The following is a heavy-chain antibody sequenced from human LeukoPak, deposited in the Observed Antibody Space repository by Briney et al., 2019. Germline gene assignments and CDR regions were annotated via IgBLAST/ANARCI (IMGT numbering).Heavy chain of an antibody. CDR1: GFTFSAYS. Sequence: GGSLRLSCAASGFTFSAYSMNWVRQAPGKGLEWVSSISSSSSYIYYADSVKGRFTISRDNDKKSLYLQMNSLRAEDTAVYYCARVLTGTTGRIDYWGQGTLVTVSS. D-gene: IGHD1-7*01. CDR3: ARVLTGTTGRIDY. CDR2: ISSSSSYI. V-gene: IGHV3-21*01. J-gene: IGHJ4*02.